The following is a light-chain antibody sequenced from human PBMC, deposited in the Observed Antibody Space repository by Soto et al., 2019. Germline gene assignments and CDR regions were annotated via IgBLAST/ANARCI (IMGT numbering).Light chain of an antibody. CDR1: QSVSSY. V-gene: IGKV3-11*01. Sequence: EIGLTQPPATLSLSPGERATLSCGASQSVSSYLAWYHQKPGQAPRLLIYDASNRATGIPARFSGTGSGTDFTLTISSLEPEDFAVYYCQQYGSSSWTFGQGTKVDIK. J-gene: IGKJ1*01. CDR2: DAS. CDR3: QQYGSSSWT.